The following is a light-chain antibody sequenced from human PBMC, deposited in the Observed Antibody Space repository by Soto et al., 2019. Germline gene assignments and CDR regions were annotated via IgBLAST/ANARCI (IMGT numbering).Light chain of an antibody. CDR1: QSVSSN. V-gene: IGKV3-15*01. CDR3: QQYNGWPRT. J-gene: IGKJ1*01. CDR2: GAS. Sequence: EIVMTQSPATLSVSPGERATLSCRASQSVSSNLAWSQHKPGQAPRLLIYGASTRATGIPARFSGSGSGTEFTLTISSLQSEDFAVYYCQQYNGWPRTFGQGTQVEIK.